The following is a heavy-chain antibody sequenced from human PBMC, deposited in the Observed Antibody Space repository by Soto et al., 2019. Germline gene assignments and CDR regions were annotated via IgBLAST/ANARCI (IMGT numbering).Heavy chain of an antibody. D-gene: IGHD5-18*01. CDR1: GYTFTSYG. J-gene: IGHJ4*02. CDR3: ARDVDTAMLASFDY. V-gene: IGHV1-18*01. CDR2: ISAYNGNT. Sequence: GASVKVSCKASGYTFTSYGISWVRQAPGQGLEWMGWISAYNGNTNYAQKLQGRVTMTTDTSTSTAYMELRSLRSDDTAVYYCARDVDTAMLASFDYWGQGTLVNVSS.